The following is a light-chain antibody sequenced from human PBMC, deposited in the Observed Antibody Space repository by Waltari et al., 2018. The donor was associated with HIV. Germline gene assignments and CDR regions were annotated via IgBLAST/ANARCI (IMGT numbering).Light chain of an antibody. CDR2: WAS. Sequence: DIVMTQSPDSLAVSLVETVSINCNYSRTVLFYSDNKNYLAWYQHKPGQAPRVLISWASTRAVMVPSSIPALGVPERFSGSGSGTNFSLTISGLQEDDVAIYYCQQYFSLPPTFGGGTRVERK. V-gene: IGKV4-1*01. CDR1: RTVLFYSDNKNY. J-gene: IGKJ4*01. CDR3: QQYFSLPPT.